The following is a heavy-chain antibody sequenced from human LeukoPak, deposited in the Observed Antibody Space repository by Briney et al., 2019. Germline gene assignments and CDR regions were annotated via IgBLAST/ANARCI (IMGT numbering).Heavy chain of an antibody. D-gene: IGHD3-9*01. CDR3: ASGLTGYDY. CDR2: INHSGST. V-gene: IGHV4-34*01. CDR1: GGSFSGYY. J-gene: IGHJ4*02. Sequence: SETLSLTCAVYGGSFSGYYSSWIRQPPGKGLEWIGEINHSGSTNYNPSLKSRVTISVDTSKNQFSLKLSSVTAADTAVYYCASGLTGYDYWGQGTLVTVSS.